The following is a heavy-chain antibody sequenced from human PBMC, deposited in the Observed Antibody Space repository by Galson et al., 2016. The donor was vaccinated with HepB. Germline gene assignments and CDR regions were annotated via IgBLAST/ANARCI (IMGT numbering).Heavy chain of an antibody. J-gene: IGHJ6*02. CDR3: GRPIMTSGWYNYGMHV. V-gene: IGHV1-8*01. D-gene: IGHD6-19*01. CDR1: GYTFINYD. CDR2: MNPNSGNT. Sequence: SVKVSCKASGYTFINYDINWVRQAPGQGLEWMGWMNPNSGNTGYAQNFQGRFVMTRDTSTGTAYLEVSGLKSEDTAVYFCGRPIMTSGWYNYGMHVWGQGTTVIVSS.